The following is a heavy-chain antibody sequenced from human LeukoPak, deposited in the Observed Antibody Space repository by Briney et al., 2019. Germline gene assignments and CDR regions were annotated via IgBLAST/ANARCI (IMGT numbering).Heavy chain of an antibody. D-gene: IGHD2-2*01. CDR1: GFTFSSYG. CDR3: AKVRYPYCSSTSCYGLDY. V-gene: IGHV3-30*18. J-gene: IGHJ4*02. Sequence: GGSLRLSCAASGFTFSSYGMHWVRQAPGKGLEWVAVISYDGGNKYYADSVKGRFTISRDNSKNTLYLQMNSLRAEDTAVYYCAKVRYPYCSSTSCYGLDYWGQGTLVTVSS. CDR2: ISYDGGNK.